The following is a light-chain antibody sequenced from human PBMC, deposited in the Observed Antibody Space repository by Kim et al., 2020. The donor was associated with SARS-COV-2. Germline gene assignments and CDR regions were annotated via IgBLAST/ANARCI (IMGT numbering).Light chain of an antibody. CDR1: QSVSSY. CDR3: QQASNWPT. J-gene: IGKJ4*01. CDR2: NAS. V-gene: IGKV3-11*01. Sequence: EIVLTQSPATLSLSPGDRATLSCRASQSVSSYLAWYQQKPGQAPRLLIYNASKRVTGIPARFSGSGSGTDFTLTISSLEPEDFAAYYCQQASNWPTFGGGTKLEI.